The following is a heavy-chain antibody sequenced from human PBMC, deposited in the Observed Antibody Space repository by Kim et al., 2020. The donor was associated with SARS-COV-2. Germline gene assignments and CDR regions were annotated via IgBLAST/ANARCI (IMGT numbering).Heavy chain of an antibody. CDR3: AREVSVPAAMKVAYFDY. J-gene: IGHJ4*02. V-gene: IGHV4-34*01. Sequence: SETLSLTCAVYGGSFSGYYWSWIRQPPGKGLEWIGEINHSGSTNYNPSLKSRVTISVDTSKNQFSLKLSSVTAADTAVYYCAREVSVPAAMKVAYFDYWGQGTLVTVSS. CDR1: GGSFSGYY. CDR2: INHSGST. D-gene: IGHD2-2*01.